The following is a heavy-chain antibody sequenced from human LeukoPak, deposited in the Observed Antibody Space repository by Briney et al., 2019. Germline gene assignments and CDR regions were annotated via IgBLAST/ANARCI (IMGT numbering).Heavy chain of an antibody. V-gene: IGHV3-30*04. J-gene: IGHJ4*02. CDR3: AREFLLLYD. Sequence: GRSLRLSCAASGFTSSSYAMHWVRQAPGKGLEWVAVISYDGSNKYYADSVKGRFTISRDNSENTLYLQMNSLRAEDTAVYYCAREFLLLYDWGQGTLVTVSS. D-gene: IGHD3-22*01. CDR1: GFTSSSYA. CDR2: ISYDGSNK.